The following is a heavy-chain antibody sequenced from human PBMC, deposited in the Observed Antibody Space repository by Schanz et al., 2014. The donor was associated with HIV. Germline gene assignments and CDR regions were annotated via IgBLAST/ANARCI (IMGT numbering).Heavy chain of an antibody. CDR1: GFTIRSYT. D-gene: IGHD3-10*01. CDR3: AKEWYYGSGSMDYGLDV. Sequence: EVQLLESGGGLVQPGGSLKLSCAVGGFTIRSYTMSWVRQAPGKGLEWVSSISVTGDSTYYAGSVKGRFTISRDNSRNTLSLQMTSLRAEDTAVYYCAKEWYYGSGSMDYGLDVWGQGTTVTVSS. CDR2: ISVTGDST. J-gene: IGHJ6*02. V-gene: IGHV3-23*01.